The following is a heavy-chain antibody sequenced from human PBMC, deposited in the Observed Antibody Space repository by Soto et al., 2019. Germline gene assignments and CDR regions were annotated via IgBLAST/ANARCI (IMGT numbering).Heavy chain of an antibody. D-gene: IGHD3-10*01. CDR2: ISYDGSNK. V-gene: IGHV3-30-3*01. CDR3: ARVSNMVGGVINLTALDY. Sequence: CLRLSCAAFGFTFSSYAIHWVLKAQGKGLEWVAVISYDGSNKYYADSVKGRFTISRDNSKNTLYLQMNSMRAEDTAVYYCARVSNMVGGVINLTALDYWVQGTLVTVSS. CDR1: GFTFSSYA. J-gene: IGHJ4*02.